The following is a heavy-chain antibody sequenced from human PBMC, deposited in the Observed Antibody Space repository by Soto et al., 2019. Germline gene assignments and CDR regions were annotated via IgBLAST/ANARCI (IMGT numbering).Heavy chain of an antibody. CDR1: GFSLSVSEVG. CDR3: VHRPPKDLLTGYRSFYFDY. V-gene: IGHV2-5*01. CDR2: IYWNDDE. J-gene: IGHJ4*02. Sequence: GSGPTLVNPTQTLTLTCTFSGFSLSVSEVGVGWIRQPPGKALEWLALIYWNDDEHYGPSLKSRLTITKDTSKNQVVFTMTNMDPVDTATYYCVHRPPKDLLTGYRSFYFDYWGQGTPVTVSS. D-gene: IGHD3-9*01.